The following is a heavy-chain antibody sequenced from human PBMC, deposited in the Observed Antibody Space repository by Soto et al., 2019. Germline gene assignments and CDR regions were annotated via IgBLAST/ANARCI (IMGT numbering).Heavy chain of an antibody. V-gene: IGHV3-48*01. Sequence: EVQLVESGGGLVQPGGSLRLSCAASGFTFSSYSMNWVRQAPGKGLEWVSYISSSSSTIYYADSVKGRFTISRDNAKNSLYLQMNSLRAEDTAVYYCARGPLGELSSDAFDIWGQGTMVTVSS. CDR3: ARGPLGELSSDAFDI. CDR1: GFTFSSYS. D-gene: IGHD3-16*02. J-gene: IGHJ3*02. CDR2: ISSSSSTI.